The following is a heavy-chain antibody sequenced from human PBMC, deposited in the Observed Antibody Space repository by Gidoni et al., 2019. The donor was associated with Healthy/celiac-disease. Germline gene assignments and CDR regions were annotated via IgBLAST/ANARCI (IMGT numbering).Heavy chain of an antibody. CDR1: GFTFSSDA. J-gene: IGHJ4*02. Sequence: EVQLLESGGGLVQPGGSLRLSCAASGFTFSSDAMRWVRQAPGTGLEWVSAISGSGGSTYYADSVKGRFTISRDNSNNTLYLQMNSLRAEDTAVYYCAKQLKLDYWGQGTLVTVSS. V-gene: IGHV3-23*01. CDR2: ISGSGGST. CDR3: AKQLKLDY.